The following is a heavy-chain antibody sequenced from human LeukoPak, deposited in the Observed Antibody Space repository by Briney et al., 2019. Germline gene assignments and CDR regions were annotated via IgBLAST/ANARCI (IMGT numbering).Heavy chain of an antibody. D-gene: IGHD2-2*01. CDR2: INHSGST. J-gene: IGHJ6*02. Sequence: PSETLSLTCAVYGGSFSGYYWSWIRQPPGKGLEWIGEINHSGSTNYNPSLKSRVTISVDTSENQFSLKLSSVTAADTAVYYCARNTRVPAAQKYYYYYYGMDVWGQGTTVTVSS. V-gene: IGHV4-34*01. CDR1: GGSFSGYY. CDR3: ARNTRVPAAQKYYYYYYGMDV.